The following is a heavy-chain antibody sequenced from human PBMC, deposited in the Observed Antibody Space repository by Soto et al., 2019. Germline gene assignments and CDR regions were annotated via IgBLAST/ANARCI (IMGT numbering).Heavy chain of an antibody. J-gene: IGHJ5*02. CDR1: GAAISNSY. CDR2: IYYSGTN. D-gene: IGHD2-15*01. CDR3: ASLRQYHHSLDP. V-gene: IGHV4-59*08. Sequence: AETLSLTWTGSGAAISNSYWRWIPQFPGKGLEWIGHIYYSGTNNYNPSLKSRVTISVDTSKNQISLRLSSVTAADTAVYYCASLRQYHHSLDPRGPGTLVT.